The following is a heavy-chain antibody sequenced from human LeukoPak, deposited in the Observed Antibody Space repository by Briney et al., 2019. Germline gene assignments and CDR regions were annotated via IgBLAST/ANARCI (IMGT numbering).Heavy chain of an antibody. CDR1: GGSISSYY. J-gene: IGHJ4*02. CDR2: IYYSGST. V-gene: IGHV4-59*01. D-gene: IGHD6-13*01. CDR3: ARGGSSWYFDY. Sequence: SETLSLTCTVSGGSISSYYWSWIRQPPGKGLEWIGYIYYSGSTNYNPSLKSRVTISVDTSKNQFSLKLSSVTAADTAVYYCARGGSSWYFDYWGQGTLVTVSS.